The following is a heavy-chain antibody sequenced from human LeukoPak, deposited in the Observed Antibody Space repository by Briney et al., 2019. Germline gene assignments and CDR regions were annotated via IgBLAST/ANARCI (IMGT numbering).Heavy chain of an antibody. V-gene: IGHV3-33*01. CDR1: GFTFSSYG. CDR2: IWYDGSNK. D-gene: IGHD1-26*01. CDR3: ARDWVVGATGGYYFDY. J-gene: IGHJ4*02. Sequence: GSLRLSCAASGFTFSSYGMHWVRQAPGKGLEWVAVIWYDGSNKYYADSVKGRFTISRDNSKNTLYLQMNGLRAEDTAVYYCARDWVVGATGGYYFDYWGQGTLVTVSS.